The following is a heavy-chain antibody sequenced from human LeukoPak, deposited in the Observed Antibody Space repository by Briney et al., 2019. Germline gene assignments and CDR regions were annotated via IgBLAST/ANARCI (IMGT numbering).Heavy chain of an antibody. V-gene: IGHV3-23*01. CDR3: ANGRYCSGGSCYSYFDY. Sequence: SGGSLRLSCSGTGFNFNMFAIHWVRQAPGKGLEWVSGLSRGGETTNYADSVKGRFSISRDFSKKMVFLQMNSLRAEDTAVYYCANGRYCSGGSCYSYFDYWGQGTLVTVSS. CDR2: LSRGGETT. CDR1: GFNFNMFA. J-gene: IGHJ4*02. D-gene: IGHD2-15*01.